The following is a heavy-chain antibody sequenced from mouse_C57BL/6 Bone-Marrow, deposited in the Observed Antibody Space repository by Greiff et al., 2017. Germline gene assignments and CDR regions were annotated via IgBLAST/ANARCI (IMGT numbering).Heavy chain of an antibody. D-gene: IGHD1-1*01. V-gene: IGHV1-81*01. J-gene: IGHJ1*03. CDR2: IYPRSGNT. CDR1: GYTFTSYG. Sequence: QVQLQQSGAELARPGASVKLSCKASGYTFTSYGISWVKQRTGQGLEWIGEIYPRSGNTYYNEKFKGKATLTAAKSSSTAYMELRSLTSEDSAVYFCARSTVGAPQYWYFDVWGTGTTVTVSS. CDR3: ARSTVGAPQYWYFDV.